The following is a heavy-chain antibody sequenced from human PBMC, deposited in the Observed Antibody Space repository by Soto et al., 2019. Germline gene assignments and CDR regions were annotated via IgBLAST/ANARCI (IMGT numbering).Heavy chain of an antibody. J-gene: IGHJ5*02. CDR2: ITWNSGRI. CDR3: ARGQLVEIVVTLDNWFDP. D-gene: IGHD5-12*01. Sequence: EVQLVESGGGLVQPGRSLRLSCAASGFTFDDYAMHWVRQAPGKGLEWVSGITWNSGRIGYADSVKGRFTISRDNAKNSLYLQMNSLRTEDTAIYYCARGQLVEIVVTLDNWFDPWGQGTLVTVSS. V-gene: IGHV3-9*01. CDR1: GFTFDDYA.